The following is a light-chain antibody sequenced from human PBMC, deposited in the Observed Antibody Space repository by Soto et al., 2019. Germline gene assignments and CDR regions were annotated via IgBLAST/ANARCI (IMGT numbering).Light chain of an antibody. J-gene: IGKJ1*01. CDR3: QQYNNWPRT. CDR1: HTISSSY. CDR2: GIS. Sequence: EIVLTQSPGTLSLSPGERATLSCRASHTISSSYLAWYRQKPGQAPRLLMYGISRRATGIPDRFSGSGSGTDFTLTITRLEPEDFAVYYCQQYNNWPRTFGQGTKVDIK. V-gene: IGKV3-20*01.